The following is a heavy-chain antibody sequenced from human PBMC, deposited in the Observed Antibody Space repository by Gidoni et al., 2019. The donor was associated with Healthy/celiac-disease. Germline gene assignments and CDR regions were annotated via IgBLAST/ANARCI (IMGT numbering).Heavy chain of an antibody. CDR2: IYTSGST. CDR1: GGSISSGSYY. Sequence: QVQLQESGPGLVKPSQTLSLTCTVSGGSISSGSYYWSWIRQPAGKGLEWIGRIYTSGSTNYNPSLKSRVTISVDTSKNQFSLKLSSVTAADTAVYYCARFPPLSSGWWDYYYGMDVWGQGTTVTVSS. V-gene: IGHV4-61*02. J-gene: IGHJ6*02. CDR3: ARFPPLSSGWWDYYYGMDV. D-gene: IGHD6-19*01.